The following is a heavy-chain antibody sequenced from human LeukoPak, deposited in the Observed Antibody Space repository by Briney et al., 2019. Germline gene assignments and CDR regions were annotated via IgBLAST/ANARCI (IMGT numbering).Heavy chain of an antibody. CDR3: ARAPLRLRFLEWFGAFDI. J-gene: IGHJ3*02. CDR1: GGSISSYY. Sequence: SSETLSLTRTVSGGSISSYYWSWIRQPPGKGLEWIGYIYYSGSTNNNPSLKSRVTISVDTSKNQFSLKLSSVTAADTAVYYCARAPLRLRFLEWFGAFDIWGQGTMVTVSS. CDR2: IYYSGST. V-gene: IGHV4-59*01. D-gene: IGHD3-3*01.